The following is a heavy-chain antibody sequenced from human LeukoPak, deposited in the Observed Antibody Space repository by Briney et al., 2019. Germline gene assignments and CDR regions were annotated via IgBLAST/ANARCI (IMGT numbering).Heavy chain of an antibody. V-gene: IGHV3-21*01. CDR2: ISSSSSYI. D-gene: IGHD6-13*01. CDR3: ARVVRDGIAAAGDYYYYMDV. Sequence: GSLRLSCAASGFSVSSNDMSWVRQAPGKGLEWVSSISSSSSYIYYADSVKGRFTISRDNAKNSLYLQMNSLRAEDTAVYYCARVVRDGIAAAGDYYYYMDVWGKGTTVTVSS. J-gene: IGHJ6*03. CDR1: GFSVSSND.